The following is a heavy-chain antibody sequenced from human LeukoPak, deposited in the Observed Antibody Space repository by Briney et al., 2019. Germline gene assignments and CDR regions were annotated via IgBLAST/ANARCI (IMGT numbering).Heavy chain of an antibody. Sequence: ASETLSLTCTVSGGSISSSSSYYWGWIRQPPGKGLEWIGNIYYSGSTYYIPSLKSRLTISVDTSKNQFSLKLSSVTAADTAVYYCAKSSYSSSRAHFDTWGQGSLVTVSS. CDR3: AKSSYSSSRAHFDT. CDR2: IYYSGST. CDR1: GGSISSSSSYY. V-gene: IGHV4-39*07. J-gene: IGHJ4*02. D-gene: IGHD6-13*01.